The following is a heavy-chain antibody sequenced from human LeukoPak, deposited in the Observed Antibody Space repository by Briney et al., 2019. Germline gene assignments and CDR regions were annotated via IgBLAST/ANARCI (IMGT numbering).Heavy chain of an antibody. V-gene: IGHV4-59*01. Sequence: PSETLSLTCTVSGGSISSYYWSWIRQTPGKGLEWIGYIYYSGSTNYNPSLKSRVTISVDTSKNQFSLKLSSVTAADTAVYYCARVFYDFWSGPDRLYYYYGMDVWGQGTTVTVSS. CDR3: ARVFYDFWSGPDRLYYYYGMDV. J-gene: IGHJ6*02. CDR1: GGSISSYY. CDR2: IYYSGST. D-gene: IGHD3-3*01.